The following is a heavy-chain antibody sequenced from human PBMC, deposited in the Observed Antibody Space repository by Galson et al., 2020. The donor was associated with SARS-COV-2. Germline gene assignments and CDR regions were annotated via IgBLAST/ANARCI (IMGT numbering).Heavy chain of an antibody. D-gene: IGHD1-26*01. CDR3: ARGPSIVGATFSFFDY. J-gene: IGHJ4*02. Sequence: GASVKVSCKASGYTFTGYYVHWVRQAPGQGLEWMGWVNPNSGGTNYAQKFQGRVTMTRDTSINTAYMDLTSLRSDETAVYYCARGPSIVGATFSFFDYWGQGILVTVSS. V-gene: IGHV1-2*02. CDR1: GYTFTGYY. CDR2: VNPNSGGT.